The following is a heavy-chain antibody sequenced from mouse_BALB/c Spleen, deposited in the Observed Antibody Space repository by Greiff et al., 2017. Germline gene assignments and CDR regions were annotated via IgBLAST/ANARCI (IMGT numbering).Heavy chain of an antibody. CDR2: FYPGSGSI. V-gene: IGHV1-62-2*01. J-gene: IGHJ4*01. Sequence: VQLQESGAELVKPGASVKLSCKASGYTFTEYTIHWVKQRSGQGLEWIGWFYPGSGSIKYNEKFKDKATLTADKSSSTVYMELSRWTSEDSAVYFCARHEEGSYYGSSYDAMDYWGQGTSVTVSS. D-gene: IGHD1-1*01. CDR3: ARHEEGSYYGSSYDAMDY. CDR1: GYTFTEYT.